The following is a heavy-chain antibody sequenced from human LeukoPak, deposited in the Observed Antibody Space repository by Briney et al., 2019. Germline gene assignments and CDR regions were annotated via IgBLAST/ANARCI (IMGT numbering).Heavy chain of an antibody. D-gene: IGHD6-19*01. CDR3: ARSGGWLLYFDY. V-gene: IGHV4-59*01. CDR1: GGSISDYY. Sequence: SETLSLTCTVSGGSISDYYWSWIRQPPGKGLEWIAYIYYSGSTNYNPSLKSRVTISVDTSKNQFSLKLSSVTAADTAVYYCARSGGWLLYFDYWGQGTLVTVSS. J-gene: IGHJ4*02. CDR2: IYYSGST.